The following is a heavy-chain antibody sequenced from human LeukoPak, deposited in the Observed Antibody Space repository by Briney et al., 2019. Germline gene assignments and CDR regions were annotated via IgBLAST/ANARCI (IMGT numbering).Heavy chain of an antibody. D-gene: IGHD3-10*01. CDR2: ISGSGGST. V-gene: IGHV3-23*01. CDR1: GFTFSSYA. J-gene: IGHJ4*02. CDR3: AKVGVLLWFGESLHFDY. Sequence: GGSLRLSCAASGFTFSSYAMSWARQAPGKGLEWVSAISGSGGSTYYADSVKGRFTISRDNSKNTLYLQMNSLRAEDTAVYYCAKVGVLLWFGESLHFDYWGQGTLVTVSS.